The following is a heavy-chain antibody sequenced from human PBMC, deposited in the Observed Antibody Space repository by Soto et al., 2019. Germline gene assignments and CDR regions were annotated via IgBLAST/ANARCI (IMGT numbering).Heavy chain of an antibody. Sequence: QVQLVQSGAEVKKPGSSVKVSCKDSGGTFSSYAISWVRQAPGQGLEWMGGIIPIFGTANYAQKFQGRVTITADESTSTAYTELSSLRSEDTAVYYCARSYSSGWYAYWGQGTLVTVSS. J-gene: IGHJ4*02. D-gene: IGHD6-19*01. CDR2: IIPIFGTA. CDR3: ARSYSSGWYAY. V-gene: IGHV1-69*01. CDR1: GGTFSSYA.